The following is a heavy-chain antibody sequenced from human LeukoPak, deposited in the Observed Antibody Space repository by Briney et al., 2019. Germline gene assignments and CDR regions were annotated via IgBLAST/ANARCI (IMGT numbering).Heavy chain of an antibody. J-gene: IGHJ4*02. CDR2: ISTVGSTI. CDR3: AGGPVVTTFDY. D-gene: IGHD2-21*02. CDR1: AFAFSNYE. V-gene: IGHV3-48*03. Sequence: GSLRLSCTTSAFAFSNYEMHWVRQAPGKGLEWVSYISTVGSTIYYSDSVKGRFTISRDNAKKSLSLQMSSLSAADTAVYYCAGGPVVTTFDYWGQGTLVTVSS.